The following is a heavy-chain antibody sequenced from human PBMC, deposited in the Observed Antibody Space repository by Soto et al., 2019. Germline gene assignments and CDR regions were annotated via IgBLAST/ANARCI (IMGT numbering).Heavy chain of an antibody. CDR1: GSTFPNYP. CDR3: VRGGYSSSWERLDP. CDR2: ISYDGVTK. V-gene: IGHV3-30-3*01. J-gene: IGHJ5*02. Sequence: VQLVESGGGVIHPGKSLRLSCTASGSTFPNYPMHWVRQAPDKGLEWVAVISYDGVTKNSADSVKGRFTISRDNSRNTLYLQMNSLRIEDTAMYYCVRGGYSSSWERLDPWGQGTLVTVSS. D-gene: IGHD4-4*01.